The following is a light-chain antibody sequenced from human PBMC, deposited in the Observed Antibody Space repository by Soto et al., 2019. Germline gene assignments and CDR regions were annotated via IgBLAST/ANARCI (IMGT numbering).Light chain of an antibody. CDR1: QTISTS. CDR2: DAS. J-gene: IGKJ4*01. CDR3: QQYSGYPLT. Sequence: DIQMTQSPSTLSASVGDRVTIACRASQTISTSLAWYRRKPGKAPKLLIYDASNLESGVPSRFSGSGSGTEFTLTINSLQPDDFASYYCQQYSGYPLTFGGGTKVEFK. V-gene: IGKV1-5*01.